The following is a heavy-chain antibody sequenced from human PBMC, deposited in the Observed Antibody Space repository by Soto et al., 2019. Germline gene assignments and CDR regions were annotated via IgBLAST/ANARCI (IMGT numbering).Heavy chain of an antibody. CDR3: ARGSSRGWFGELFFRPAMDV. D-gene: IGHD3-10*01. V-gene: IGHV3-30-3*01. Sequence: QVQLVESGGGVVQPGRSLRLSCAASGFTFSSYGMHWVRQAPGNGLEWVAVISYDGSNKYYADSVKGRFTTSRDNSKNTLYLQMNSLRAEDTAVYYCARGSSRGWFGELFFRPAMDVWGQGTTVTVSS. CDR1: GFTFSSYG. J-gene: IGHJ6*02. CDR2: ISYDGSNK.